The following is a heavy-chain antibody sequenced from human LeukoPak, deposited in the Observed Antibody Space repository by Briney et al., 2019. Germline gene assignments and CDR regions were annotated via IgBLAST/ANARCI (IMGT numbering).Heavy chain of an antibody. CDR1: GYTFTSYG. Sequence: GASVKVSCKASGYTFTSYGISWVRQAPGQGLEWMRWISAYNGNTNYAQKLQGRVTMTTDTSTSTAYTELRSLRSDDTAVYYCARGDGYCGGDCYPFFDYWGQGTLVTVSS. J-gene: IGHJ4*02. CDR3: ARGDGYCGGDCYPFFDY. D-gene: IGHD2-21*02. CDR2: ISAYNGNT. V-gene: IGHV1-18*01.